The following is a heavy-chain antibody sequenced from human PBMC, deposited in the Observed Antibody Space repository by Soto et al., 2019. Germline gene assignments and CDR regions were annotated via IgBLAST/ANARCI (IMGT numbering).Heavy chain of an antibody. V-gene: IGHV3-23*01. CDR3: AKAPTVVTPDAFDI. D-gene: IGHD4-17*01. Sequence: GGSLRLSCAASGFTFSSYWMILVRQAPGKGLEGVSAISGSGGSTYYADSVKGRFTISRDNSKNTLYLQMNSLRAEDTAVYYSAKAPTVVTPDAFDIWGQGTMVTVSS. J-gene: IGHJ3*02. CDR1: GFTFSSYW. CDR2: ISGSGGST.